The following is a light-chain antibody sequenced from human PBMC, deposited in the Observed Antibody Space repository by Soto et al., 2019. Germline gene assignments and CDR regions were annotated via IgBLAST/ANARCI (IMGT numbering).Light chain of an antibody. CDR2: GAS. Sequence: EIVLTQSPGTLSLSPGEIATLYFSASQSVSSSYLAWYQQKPGQAPRLLIYGASSRATGIPDRFSGSGSGTDFTLTISRLEPEDFAVYYCQQYGNSPQTFGQGTKVDNK. V-gene: IGKV3-20*01. CDR3: QQYGNSPQT. CDR1: QSVSSSY. J-gene: IGKJ1*01.